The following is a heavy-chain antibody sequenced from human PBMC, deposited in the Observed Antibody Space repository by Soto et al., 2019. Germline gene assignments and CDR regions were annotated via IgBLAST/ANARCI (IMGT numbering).Heavy chain of an antibody. J-gene: IGHJ3*01. CDR1: GYIFSSFY. CDR3: ARDIFGHVDAFDL. V-gene: IGHV1-18*01. D-gene: IGHD3-3*02. CDR2: TSGYSGNS. Sequence: VASVKVSCKASGYIFSSFYIKWVRQAPGQGLEWMGWTSGYSGNSKYAQKFQGRVTMTTDTSTNTGYMEMRSLTSDDTAVYYCARDIFGHVDAFDLWGQGTMVTVSS.